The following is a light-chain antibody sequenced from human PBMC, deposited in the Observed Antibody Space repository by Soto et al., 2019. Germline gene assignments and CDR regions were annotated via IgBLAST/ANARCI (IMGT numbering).Light chain of an antibody. CDR2: GAS. CDR3: QQYGSSSWT. Sequence: EIVLTQSPGTLSLSPGERATLSCRASQSVSSSYLAWYQQKPGQAPRLLIYGASSRATGIPGRFSGSGSGTDFTLTISRLEPEDVAVYYCQQYGSSSWTFGQGTKVEIK. J-gene: IGKJ1*01. V-gene: IGKV3-20*01. CDR1: QSVSSSY.